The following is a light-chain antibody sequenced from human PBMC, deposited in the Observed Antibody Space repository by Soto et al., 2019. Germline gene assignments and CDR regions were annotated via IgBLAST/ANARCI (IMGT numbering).Light chain of an antibody. Sequence: EIVLTQSPGTLSLSPGERATLSCRASQIVTSSHLAWYQQKPGQAPRLLIFGASNRATGIPDRFSGSGSGTDFTLTINRLEPEDFAVYYCHPYGSSRTFGQGTKVDIK. J-gene: IGKJ1*01. CDR3: HPYGSSRT. CDR1: QIVTSSH. V-gene: IGKV3-20*01. CDR2: GAS.